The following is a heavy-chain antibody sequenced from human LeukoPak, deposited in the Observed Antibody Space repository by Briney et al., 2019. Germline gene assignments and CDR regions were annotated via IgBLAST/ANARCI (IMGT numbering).Heavy chain of an antibody. Sequence: PSETLSLTCAVYGGSFSGYYWSWIRQPPGKGLEWIGEINHSGSTNYNPSLKSRVTISVDTSKNQFSLKLSSVTAADTAVYYCAGSYPGWFDPWGQGTLVTVSS. J-gene: IGHJ5*02. D-gene: IGHD2-21*01. V-gene: IGHV4-34*01. CDR2: INHSGST. CDR1: GGSFSGYY. CDR3: AGSYPGWFDP.